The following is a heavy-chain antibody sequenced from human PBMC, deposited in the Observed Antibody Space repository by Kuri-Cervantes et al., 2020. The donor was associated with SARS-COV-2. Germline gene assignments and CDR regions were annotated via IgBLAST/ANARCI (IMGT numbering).Heavy chain of an antibody. CDR1: GGSISSGDYY. CDR2: IDYSEST. D-gene: IGHD3-22*01. J-gene: IGHJ3*02. CDR3: ARGRLNDSSGYYRDAFDI. V-gene: IGHV4-30-4*01. Sequence: SETLSLTCTVSGGSISSGDYYWSWLRQPPGKGLEWIGYIDYSESTYYNPSLKSLVTISVDTSKSQFSLKLSSVTAADTAVYYCARGRLNDSSGYYRDAFDIWGQGTMVTVSS.